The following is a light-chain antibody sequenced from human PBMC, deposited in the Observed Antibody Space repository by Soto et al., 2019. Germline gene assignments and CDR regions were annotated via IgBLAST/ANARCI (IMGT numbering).Light chain of an antibody. Sequence: TVVTQEPSFSVSPGGTVTLTCGLSSGSVSTSFYPSWYQQTPGQAPRTLIYNTNTLSSGVPDRFSGSILGNKAALTITGAQADDESDYYCVLYMRSGISVFGGGTKLTVL. V-gene: IGLV8-61*01. CDR1: SGSVSTSFY. J-gene: IGLJ2*01. CDR2: NTN. CDR3: VLYMRSGISV.